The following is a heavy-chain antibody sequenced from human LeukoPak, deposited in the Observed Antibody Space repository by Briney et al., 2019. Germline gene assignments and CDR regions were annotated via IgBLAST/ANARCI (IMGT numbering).Heavy chain of an antibody. CDR3: AIPTYYYDSSGYSGAFDI. Sequence: SVKVSCKASGGTFGSYGISWVRQAPGQGLEWMGGIIPMFGTANYAQKFQGRVTITADKSTSTAYMELSSLRSEDTAVYYCAIPTYYYDSSGYSGAFDIWGQGTMVTVSS. CDR2: IIPMFGTA. D-gene: IGHD3-22*01. CDR1: GGTFGSYG. J-gene: IGHJ3*02. V-gene: IGHV1-69*06.